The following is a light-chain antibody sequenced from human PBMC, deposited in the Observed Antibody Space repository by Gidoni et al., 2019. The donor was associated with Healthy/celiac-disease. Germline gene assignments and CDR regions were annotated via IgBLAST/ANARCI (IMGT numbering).Light chain of an antibody. CDR3: QVWDSSTVV. J-gene: IGLJ2*01. CDR1: NIGSKK. V-gene: IGLV3-9*01. Sequence: SYELTQPLSVSVARGQTARITCGGNNIGSKKVHWYQQKPGQAPVLVIYRDSNRPSGIPERFSGSNSGNTATLTISRAQAGDEADYYCQVWDSSTVVFGGGTKLTVL. CDR2: RDS.